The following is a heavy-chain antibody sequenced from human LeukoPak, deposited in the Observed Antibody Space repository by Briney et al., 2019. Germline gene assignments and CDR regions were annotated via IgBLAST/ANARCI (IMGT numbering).Heavy chain of an antibody. Sequence: PGGSLRLSCAASGFIFSDYYMSWVRQAPGKGLEWVSAMSSSDDGRYYAASVRGRFTISRDTSRSTLYLQMNSLRAEDAAVYYCAKAPVTSCRGAFCYPFDYWGQGTLVTVSS. CDR2: MSSSDDGR. CDR1: GFIFSDYY. V-gene: IGHV3-23*01. D-gene: IGHD2-15*01. CDR3: AKAPVTSCRGAFCYPFDY. J-gene: IGHJ4*02.